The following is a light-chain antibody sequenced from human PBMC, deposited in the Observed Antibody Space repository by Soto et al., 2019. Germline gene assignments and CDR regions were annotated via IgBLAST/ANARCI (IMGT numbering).Light chain of an antibody. V-gene: IGKV3-20*01. CDR1: QSVSSSY. J-gene: IGKJ5*01. Sequence: EFLLTQSPSTLSLSPGERAAHSCRASQSVSSSYLAGYQQKPGQAPRLLIYGASRRATGIPDRFSGSGSGTDFTLTSSRLEPEDFAVYYCQQYDSSPITFGQGTRLEN. CDR3: QQYDSSPIT. CDR2: GAS.